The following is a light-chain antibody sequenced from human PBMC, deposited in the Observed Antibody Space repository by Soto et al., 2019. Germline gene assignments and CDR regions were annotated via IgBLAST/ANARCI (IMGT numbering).Light chain of an antibody. J-gene: IGLJ2*01. CDR3: QVWDSGSAHVV. Sequence: SYELTQPPSVSVAPGKTASISCGGNNIGSKGVQGYQQKPGQAPVLVIYSDTDLPPVIPERFSGSNSVNMATLTISRVEAGDEAEYYCQVWDSGSAHVVFGGGTKLTVL. V-gene: IGLV3-21*04. CDR2: SDT. CDR1: NIGSKG.